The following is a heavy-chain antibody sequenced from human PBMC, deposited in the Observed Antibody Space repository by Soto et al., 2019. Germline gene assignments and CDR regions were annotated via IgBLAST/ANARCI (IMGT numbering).Heavy chain of an antibody. CDR1: RFSFPVYW. CDR3: ARSHDEDWFDP. CDR2: IKQDGSDE. J-gene: IGHJ5*02. Sequence: GGSLRLACESSRFSFPVYWMSWVRQAPGKGPEWVANIKQDGSDEYYLDSVKGRFTISRDNAKRSLHLQMNSLRVEDTAVYYCARSHDEDWFDPWGQGTLVTVSS. V-gene: IGHV3-7*03.